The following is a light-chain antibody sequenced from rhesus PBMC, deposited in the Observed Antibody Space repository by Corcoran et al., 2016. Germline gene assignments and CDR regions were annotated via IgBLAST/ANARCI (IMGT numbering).Light chain of an antibody. J-gene: IGKJ1*01. CDR2: GAS. CDR3: LQYSSSPWT. CDR1: QSVSSY. Sequence: EIVMTQSPATLSLSPGERATLSCRASQSVSSYVAWYQQKPEQAPRLHIFGASSKATGIPDRFSGSGSGTDFTLTISSLQPEDFATYYCLQYSSSPWTFGQGTKVEIK. V-gene: IGKV3S9*01.